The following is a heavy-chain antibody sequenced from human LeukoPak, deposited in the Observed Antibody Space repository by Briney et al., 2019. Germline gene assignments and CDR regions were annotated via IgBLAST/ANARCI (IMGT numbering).Heavy chain of an antibody. J-gene: IGHJ4*02. V-gene: IGHV3-7*03. CDR1: GFTFSSYS. CDR3: TRDLAAAAT. Sequence: PGGSLRLSCAASGFTFSSYSMSWVRQAPGKGLEWVANIKQDGSKRYYVDSVKGRFTISRDNGKNSLYLQMNSLTAEDTAVYYCTRDLAAAATRGQGTLVTVSS. CDR2: IKQDGSKR. D-gene: IGHD6-13*01.